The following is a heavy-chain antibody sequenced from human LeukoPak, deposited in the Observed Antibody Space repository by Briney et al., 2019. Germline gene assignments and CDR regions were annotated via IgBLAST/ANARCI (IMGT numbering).Heavy chain of an antibody. Sequence: PGGSLRLSCAASGFTFGNFWMSWVRQAPGKGLEWVANLNEDGSEKYYLDSVRGRFTISRDNARNSLFLQMNSLRADDTAVYYCAKEPYSGSQLLDYWGQGTLVTVSS. V-gene: IGHV3-7*01. D-gene: IGHD1-26*01. CDR2: LNEDGSEK. CDR3: AKEPYSGSQLLDY. J-gene: IGHJ4*02. CDR1: GFTFGNFW.